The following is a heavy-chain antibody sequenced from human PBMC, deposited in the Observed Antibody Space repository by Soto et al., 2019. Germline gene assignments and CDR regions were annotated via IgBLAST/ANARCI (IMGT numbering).Heavy chain of an antibody. J-gene: IGHJ6*02. CDR3: AREEIAAAGWYVYYYGMDV. V-gene: IGHV4-59*12. CDR1: GGSISSYY. CDR2: IYYSGST. D-gene: IGHD6-13*01. Sequence: SETLSLTCTVSGGSISSYYWSWIRQPPGKGLEWIGYIYYSGSTNYNPSLKSRVTISVDTSKNQFSLKLSSVTAADTAVYYCAREEIAAAGWYVYYYGMDVWGQGTTVTVSS.